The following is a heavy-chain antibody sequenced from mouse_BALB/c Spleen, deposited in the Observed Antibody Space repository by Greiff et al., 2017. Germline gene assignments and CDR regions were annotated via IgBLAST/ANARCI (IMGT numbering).Heavy chain of an antibody. J-gene: IGHJ2*01. CDR3: ARHYDGSTSWFYFDY. D-gene: IGHD1-1*01. CDR1: GYSITSDYA. V-gene: IGHV3-2*02. Sequence: EVKLLESGPGLVKPSQSLSLTCTVTGYSITSDYAWNWIRQFPGNKLEWMGYISYSGSTSYNPSLKSRISITRDTSKNQFFLQLNSVTTEDTATYYCARHYDGSTSWFYFDYWGQGTTLTVSS. CDR2: ISYSGST.